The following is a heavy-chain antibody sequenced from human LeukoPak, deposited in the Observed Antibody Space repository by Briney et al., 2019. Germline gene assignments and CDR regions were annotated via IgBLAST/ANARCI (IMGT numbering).Heavy chain of an antibody. Sequence: SETLSLTCTVSGGSISSGSYYWSWIRQPAGKGLEWIGRIYTSGSTNYNPSLTSRVTISVDTSKNQFSLKLSSVTAADTAVYYCASARDGYNWSYWGQGTLVTVSS. CDR1: GGSISSGSYY. J-gene: IGHJ4*02. CDR2: IYTSGST. V-gene: IGHV4-61*02. D-gene: IGHD5-24*01. CDR3: ASARDGYNWSY.